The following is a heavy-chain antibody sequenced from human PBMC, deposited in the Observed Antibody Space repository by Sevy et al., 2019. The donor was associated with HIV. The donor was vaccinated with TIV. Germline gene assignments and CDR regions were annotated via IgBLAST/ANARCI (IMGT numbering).Heavy chain of an antibody. CDR3: AKVLHIVEIPAAIDYYYGMDV. Sequence: WGSLRLSCAASGFTFSTYGMHWVRQAPGKGLEWVAFIRFDGSIKYYRDSVKGRLTISRDNSKNTLYLQMNSLRAEDTAVYFCAKVLHIVEIPAAIDYYYGMDVWGQGTTVTVSS. CDR2: IRFDGSIK. CDR1: GFTFSTYG. D-gene: IGHD2-2*01. J-gene: IGHJ6*02. V-gene: IGHV3-30*02.